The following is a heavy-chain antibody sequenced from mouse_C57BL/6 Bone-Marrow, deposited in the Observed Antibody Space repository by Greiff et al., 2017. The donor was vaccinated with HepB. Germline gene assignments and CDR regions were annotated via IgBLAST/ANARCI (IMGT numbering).Heavy chain of an antibody. D-gene: IGHD2-1*01. J-gene: IGHJ4*01. CDR2: IRNKANGYTT. Sequence: EVHLVESGGGLVQPGGSLSLSCAASGFTFTDYYMSWVRQPPGKALEWLGFIRNKANGYTTEYSASVKGRFTISRDNSKSILYLQMNALRSEDSATYYCARTSGNYERLSYSAMDYWGQGTSVTVSS. CDR3: ARTSGNYERLSYSAMDY. CDR1: GFTFTDYY. V-gene: IGHV7-3*01.